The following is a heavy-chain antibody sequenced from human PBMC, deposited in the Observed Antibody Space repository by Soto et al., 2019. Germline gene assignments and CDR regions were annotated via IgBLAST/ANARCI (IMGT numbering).Heavy chain of an antibody. CDR2: IIPAIGKP. CDR3: ATGEWELPHF. J-gene: IGHJ4*02. CDR1: GGIFSNDP. Sequence: QVQLVQSGAEMKKPGSSVKVSCKASGGIFSNDPISWVRQAPGQGLEWMGGIIPAIGKPDYAQKYQDRVTIAADESTSTAYMELTNLVSQDTAVYYCATGEWELPHFWGQRTLVTVSS. D-gene: IGHD1-7*01. V-gene: IGHV1-69*01.